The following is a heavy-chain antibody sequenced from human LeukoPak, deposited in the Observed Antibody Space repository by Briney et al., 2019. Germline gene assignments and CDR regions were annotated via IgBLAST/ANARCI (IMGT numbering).Heavy chain of an antibody. Sequence: SETLSLTCAVYGGSFSGYYWSWIRQPPGKGLEWIGEINHSGSTNYNPSLKSRVTISVDTSKNQFSLKLSSVTAADTAVYYCARDFTWFGESHYPSSAFDTWGQGTMATVSS. D-gene: IGHD3-10*01. CDR3: ARDFTWFGESHYPSSAFDT. CDR2: INHSGST. CDR1: GGSFSGYY. J-gene: IGHJ3*02. V-gene: IGHV4-34*01.